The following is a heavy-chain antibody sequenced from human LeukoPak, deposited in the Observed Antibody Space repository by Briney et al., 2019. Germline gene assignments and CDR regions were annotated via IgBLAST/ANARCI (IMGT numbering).Heavy chain of an antibody. J-gene: IGHJ6*03. D-gene: IGHD3-3*01. Sequence: ASVKVSCKASGYTFTSYGISWVRQAPGQGLEWMGWISAYNGNTNYAQKLQGRVTMTTDTSTSTAYMELRSLRSDDTAVYYCARWILEWFESPHYYYYMDVWGKGTTVTVSS. CDR3: ARWILEWFESPHYYYYMDV. CDR2: ISAYNGNT. CDR1: GYTFTSYG. V-gene: IGHV1-18*01.